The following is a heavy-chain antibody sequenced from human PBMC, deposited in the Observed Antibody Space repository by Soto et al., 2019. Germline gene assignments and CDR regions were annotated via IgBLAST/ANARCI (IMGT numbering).Heavy chain of an antibody. CDR3: AKTEAMVAVTVKPRWFDS. D-gene: IGHD5-18*01. Sequence: LRLSCTASGLTFNNQAMSWVRQAPGKGLEWVSTISASGATSMYADSVKGRFTIFKDNSQLYLHMNDLRVEDTAIYFCAKTEAMVAVTVKPRWFDSWGQGTLVTVSS. CDR1: GLTFNNQA. V-gene: IGHV3-23*01. J-gene: IGHJ5*01. CDR2: ISASGATS.